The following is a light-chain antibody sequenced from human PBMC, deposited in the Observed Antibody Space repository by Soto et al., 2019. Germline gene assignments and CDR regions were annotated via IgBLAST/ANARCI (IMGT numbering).Light chain of an antibody. J-gene: IGKJ4*01. CDR1: QSISSY. CDR3: QQTDRPLSLT. Sequence: DIQMTQSPSSLSASVGDRVSITCRASQSISSYLNWYQQKPGKAPQLLIYDASSLQSGVPSRFSGSGFGTDFNLTIGSLPPEDFATYYCQQTDRPLSLTVGGGTKVEIK. V-gene: IGKV1-39*01. CDR2: DAS.